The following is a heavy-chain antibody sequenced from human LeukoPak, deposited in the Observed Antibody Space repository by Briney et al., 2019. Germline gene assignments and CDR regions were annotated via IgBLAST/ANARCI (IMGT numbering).Heavy chain of an antibody. Sequence: SVKVSCKASGGTFSSYAISWVRQAPGQGLEWMGRIIPIFGTANYAQKFQGRVTITTDESTSTAYMELSSLRSEDTALYYCARYLGYSYGFRGGDYFDYWGQGTLVTVSS. CDR1: GGTFSSYA. CDR3: ARYLGYSYGFRGGDYFDY. D-gene: IGHD5-18*01. J-gene: IGHJ4*02. CDR2: IIPIFGTA. V-gene: IGHV1-69*05.